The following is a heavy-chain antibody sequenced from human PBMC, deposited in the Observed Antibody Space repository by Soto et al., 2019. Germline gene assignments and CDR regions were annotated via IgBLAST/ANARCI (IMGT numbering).Heavy chain of an antibody. J-gene: IGHJ4*02. CDR1: GYTFTSYG. D-gene: IGHD3-3*01. V-gene: IGHV1-18*01. CDR2: ISAYNGNT. Sequence: ASVKVSCKASGYTFTSYGISWVRQAPGQGLEWMGWISAYNGNTNYAQKLQGRVTMTTDTSTSTAYMELRSLRSDDTAVYYRARISRGLDYDFWSGSDYWGQGTLVTVSS. CDR3: ARISRGLDYDFWSGSDY.